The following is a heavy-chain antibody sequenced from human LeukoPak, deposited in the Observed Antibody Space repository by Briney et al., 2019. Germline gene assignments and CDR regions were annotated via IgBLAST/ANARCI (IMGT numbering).Heavy chain of an antibody. J-gene: IGHJ4*02. V-gene: IGHV3-21*04. CDR3: VRDRGTYRPIDY. D-gene: IGHD1-26*01. CDR2: IGYTGTYI. CDR1: AFSLNAYN. Sequence: GGSLRLSCAASAFSLNAYNMNWVRQAPGKGLEWVSSIGYTGTYIYYADSVKGRFTISRDNAQNSLYLQMNSLRAEDTAIYYCVRDRGTYRPIDYWGQGTLVTVSS.